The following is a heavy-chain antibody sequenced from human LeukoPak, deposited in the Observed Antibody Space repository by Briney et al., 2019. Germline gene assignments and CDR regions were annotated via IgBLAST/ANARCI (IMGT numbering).Heavy chain of an antibody. Sequence: SQTPSLTCAVSGGSISSGGYSWSWIRQPPGKGLEWIGYIYHNGNTYYSPSLKSRVTISVGRSKNQLSLKLSSVTAVDTAMYYCASGGYSYGFDYWGQGTLVTVSS. CDR1: GGSISSGGYS. J-gene: IGHJ4*02. D-gene: IGHD5-18*01. CDR3: ASGGYSYGFDY. V-gene: IGHV4-30-2*01. CDR2: IYHNGNT.